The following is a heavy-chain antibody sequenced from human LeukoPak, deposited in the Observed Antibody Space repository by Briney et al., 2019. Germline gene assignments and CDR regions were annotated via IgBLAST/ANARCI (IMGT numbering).Heavy chain of an antibody. J-gene: IGHJ6*03. CDR3: ARDGSSSIWYGGYYYYYMDV. Sequence: GRSLRLSCAASGFTFSSYAMHWVRQAPGKGLEWVAVISYDGSNKYYADSVKGRFTISRDNSKNTLYLQMNSLRDEDTAVYYCARDGSSSIWYGGYYYYYMDVWGKGTTVTVS. D-gene: IGHD6-13*01. V-gene: IGHV3-30*04. CDR1: GFTFSSYA. CDR2: ISYDGSNK.